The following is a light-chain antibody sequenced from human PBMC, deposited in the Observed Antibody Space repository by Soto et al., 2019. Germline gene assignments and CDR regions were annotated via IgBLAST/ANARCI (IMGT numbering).Light chain of an antibody. CDR1: ESLFGF. CDR3: QSYNDWPFA. CDR2: GVS. V-gene: IGKV3-15*01. Sequence: DIVLTQSPATLSVSPGDTVTLSCRASESLFGFLAWYQQKPGQAPRLLMYGVSTRATGIPARFSGGGSATDFTLTISILQSEDSALYFCQSYNDWPFASGLGTRLEI. J-gene: IGKJ2*01.